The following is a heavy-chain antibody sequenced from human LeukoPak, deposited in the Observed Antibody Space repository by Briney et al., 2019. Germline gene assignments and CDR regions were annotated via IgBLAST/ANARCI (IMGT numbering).Heavy chain of an antibody. J-gene: IGHJ2*01. CDR1: GGFISSYY. CDR3: TRDIVLPTAYWYFDL. CDR2: IYSSGTT. V-gene: IGHV4-4*07. Sequence: PSENLSLTCTVSGGFISSYYWSWIRQPAGKGLEWIGRIYSSGTTNYSPSLKSRVTMSVDTSKNQFSLKLSSVTAADTAVYFCTRDIVLPTAYWYFDLWGRGTLVTVSS. D-gene: IGHD2-2*01.